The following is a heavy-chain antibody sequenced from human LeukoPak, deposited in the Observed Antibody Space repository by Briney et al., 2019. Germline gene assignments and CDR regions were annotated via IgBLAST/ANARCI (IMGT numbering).Heavy chain of an antibody. V-gene: IGHV3-23*01. CDR3: AKAKGIAAAGTSGY. CDR2: ISGSSGII. J-gene: IGHJ4*02. CDR1: GFTFNTYT. D-gene: IGHD6-13*01. Sequence: GGSLRLSCAASGFTFNTYTMSWVRQAPGKGLEWVSYISGSSGIIDYADSVRGRFTISRDNSKNTLYLQMNSLRAEDTAVYYCAKAKGIAAAGTSGYWGQGTLVTVSS.